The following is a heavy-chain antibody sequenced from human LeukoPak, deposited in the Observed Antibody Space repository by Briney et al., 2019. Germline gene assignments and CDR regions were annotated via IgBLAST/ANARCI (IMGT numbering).Heavy chain of an antibody. CDR3: ARRPYYGSGSYYMALFFDY. J-gene: IGHJ4*02. D-gene: IGHD3-10*01. Sequence: SETLSLTCTVSGGSISSYYWSWIRQPPGKGLEWFGYIYDSGTTNYNPSLKSRVTISVDTSKNQFSLKLSSETDADTAVYYCARRPYYGSGSYYMALFFDYWGQGTLVTVSS. V-gene: IGHV4-59*12. CDR2: IYDSGTT. CDR1: GGSISSYY.